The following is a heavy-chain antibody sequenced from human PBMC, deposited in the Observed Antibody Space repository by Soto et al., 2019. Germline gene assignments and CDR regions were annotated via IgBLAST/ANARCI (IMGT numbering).Heavy chain of an antibody. D-gene: IGHD6-13*01. V-gene: IGHV4-4*02. CDR1: SGSISSSNW. Sequence: QVQLQESGPGLVKPSGTLSLTCAVSSGSISSSNWWSWVRQPPGKGLEWIGEIYHSGSTNYNPSLKSRGTISVDKSKNQFALKLSSVTAADTAVYYCAREPNIAAAGTGYFDYWGQGTLVTVSS. CDR3: AREPNIAAAGTGYFDY. CDR2: IYHSGST. J-gene: IGHJ4*02.